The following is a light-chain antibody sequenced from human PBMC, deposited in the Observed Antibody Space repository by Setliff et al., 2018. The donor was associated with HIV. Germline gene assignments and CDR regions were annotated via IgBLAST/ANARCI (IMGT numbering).Light chain of an antibody. V-gene: IGLV2-18*02. CDR1: SSDVGSYNR. CDR2: EVN. CDR3: SSHGAIGV. J-gene: IGLJ1*01. Sequence: QSVLTQPPSVSGSPRQSVTISCTGTSSDVGSYNRVSWYQQSPGTAPKLMIYEVNYRPSGVPDRFSGSKSGNTASLTVSGLQAEDEADYYCSSHGAIGVFGTGTKVTVL.